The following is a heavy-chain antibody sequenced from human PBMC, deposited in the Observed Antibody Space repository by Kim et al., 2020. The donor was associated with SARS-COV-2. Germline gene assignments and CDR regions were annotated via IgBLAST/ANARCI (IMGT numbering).Heavy chain of an antibody. J-gene: IGHJ3*02. D-gene: IGHD1-26*01. V-gene: IGHV3-23*01. CDR2: T. Sequence: TYYADAVKGRFTISRDNSKNTLYLQMNSLRAEDTAVYYCAKDSGSYFFDIWGQGTMVTVSS. CDR3: AKDSGSYFFDI.